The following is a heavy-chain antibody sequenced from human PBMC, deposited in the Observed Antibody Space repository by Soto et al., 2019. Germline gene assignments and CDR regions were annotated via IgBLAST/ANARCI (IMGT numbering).Heavy chain of an antibody. CDR2: IWANVINK. CDR3: VRERRPFNACDI. CDR1: GCHFTTYG. J-gene: IGHJ4*03. Sequence: PWGSRRLSCAASGCHFTTYGMRWVRQAPGKGLEWVAVIWANVINKYYADSVRGRFTISGDNSKNPLDLQMNYLRAEDTALYYCVRERRPFNACDIWGHGTLVTVSA. V-gene: IGHV3-33*01. D-gene: IGHD3-16*01.